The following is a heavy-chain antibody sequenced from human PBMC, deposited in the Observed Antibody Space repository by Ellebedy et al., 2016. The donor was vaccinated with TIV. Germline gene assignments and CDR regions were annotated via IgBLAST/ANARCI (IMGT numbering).Heavy chain of an antibody. CDR1: GGSFSGYY. V-gene: IGHV4-34*01. Sequence: SETLSLTCAVYGGSFSGYYWSWIRQPPGKGLEWIGSIYYSGSTYYNPSLKSRVTISVDTSKNQFSLKLSSVTTADTAVYYCARHTVVVTANSPPYYFDYWGQGTLVTVSS. CDR3: ARHTVVVTANSPPYYFDY. CDR2: IYYSGST. J-gene: IGHJ4*02. D-gene: IGHD2-21*02.